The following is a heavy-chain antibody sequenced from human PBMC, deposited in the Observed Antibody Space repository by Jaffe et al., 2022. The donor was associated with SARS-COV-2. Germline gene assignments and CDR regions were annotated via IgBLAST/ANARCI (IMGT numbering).Heavy chain of an antibody. Sequence: EVQLVESGGGLVQPGGSLRLSCAASGFTFSSYEMNWVRQAPGKGLEWVSYISSSGSTIYYADSVKGRFTISRDNAKNSLYLQMNSLRAEDTAVYYCASVGVDAFDIWGQGTMVTVSS. V-gene: IGHV3-48*03. CDR2: ISSSGSTI. CDR3: ASVGVDAFDI. CDR1: GFTFSSYE. J-gene: IGHJ3*02. D-gene: IGHD3-10*01.